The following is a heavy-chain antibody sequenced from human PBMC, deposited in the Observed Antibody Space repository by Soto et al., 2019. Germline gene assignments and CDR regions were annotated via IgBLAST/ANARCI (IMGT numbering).Heavy chain of an antibody. CDR2: IIPIFDTA. Sequence: SVKVSCKASGGTFSDYTINWVRQAPGQRLEWMGGIIPIFDTANYAEKFQGRVTISADESTSTSFMEMNSLRTEDTALYYCAKDRGPCSGNKCSSLYYYYGMDVWGQGTTVTVSS. D-gene: IGHD2-15*01. CDR1: GGTFSDYT. V-gene: IGHV1-69*13. J-gene: IGHJ6*02. CDR3: AKDRGPCSGNKCSSLYYYYGMDV.